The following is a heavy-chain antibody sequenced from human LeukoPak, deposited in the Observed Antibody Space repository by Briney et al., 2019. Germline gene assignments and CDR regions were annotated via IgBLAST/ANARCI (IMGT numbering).Heavy chain of an antibody. CDR2: ISRSGSTK. J-gene: IGHJ6*04. Sequence: GGSLRLSCAASGFTFSDYNMRWIRQAPGKGLEWVSSISRSGSTKYYADSVKGRFTVSRDNAKNSLFLQMNSLRAEDTAVYYCAELGITMIGGVWGKGTTVTISS. CDR1: GFTFSDYN. CDR3: AELGITMIGGV. D-gene: IGHD3-10*02. V-gene: IGHV3-11*04.